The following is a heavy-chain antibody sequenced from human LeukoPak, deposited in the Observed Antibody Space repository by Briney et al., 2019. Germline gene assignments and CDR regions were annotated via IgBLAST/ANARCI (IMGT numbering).Heavy chain of an antibody. Sequence: SETLSLTCAVYGGSFSGYYWSWIRQPPGKGLEWIGEINHSGSTNYNPSLKRRVTISVDTSKNQFSLKLSSVTAADTAVYYCARGLASRDSIPEYFQHWGQGTLVTVSS. CDR1: GGSFSGYY. CDR3: ARGLASRDSIPEYFQH. D-gene: IGHD3-22*01. V-gene: IGHV4-34*01. J-gene: IGHJ1*01. CDR2: INHSGST.